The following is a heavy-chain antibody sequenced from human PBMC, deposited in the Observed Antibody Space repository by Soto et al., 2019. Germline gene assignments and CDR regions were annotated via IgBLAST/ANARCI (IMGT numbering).Heavy chain of an antibody. CDR3: ARLTEAVTTFVY. V-gene: IGHV3-7*03. Sequence: LRLSCEASGFALSPYWMSWVRQAPGNGLEWVASINQGGSVKHYVDSVRGRFTISRDNAKNSLFLQMNSLSAEDTAVYFCARLTEAVTTFVYWGQGTPVTVSS. D-gene: IGHD1-1*01. CDR1: GFALSPYW. J-gene: IGHJ4*02. CDR2: INQGGSVK.